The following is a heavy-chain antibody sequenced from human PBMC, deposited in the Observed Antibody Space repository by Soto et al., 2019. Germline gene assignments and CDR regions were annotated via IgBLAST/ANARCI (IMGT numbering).Heavy chain of an antibody. CDR1: GGSFSGYY. CDR2: INHSGST. Sequence: QVQLQQWGAGLLKPSETLSLTCAVYGGSFSGYYWSWIRQPPGKGLEWIGEINHSGSTNYNPSLTSRVTISVDTSKNQFSLKLSSVTAADTAVYYCARVLTYYYDSSGYLSYYYYYGMDVWGQGTTVTVSS. V-gene: IGHV4-34*01. D-gene: IGHD3-22*01. CDR3: ARVLTYYYDSSGYLSYYYYYGMDV. J-gene: IGHJ6*02.